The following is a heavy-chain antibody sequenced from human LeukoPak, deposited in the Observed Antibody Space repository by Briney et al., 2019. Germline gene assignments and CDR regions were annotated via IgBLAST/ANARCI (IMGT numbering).Heavy chain of an antibody. CDR2: MNPNSGNT. D-gene: IGHD3-10*01. J-gene: IGHJ4*02. V-gene: IGHV1-8*01. CDR1: GYTFTSYD. CDR3: ARAVRGRGFDY. Sequence: GASVKVSCKASGYTFTSYDINWVRQATGRGLEWMGWMNPNSGNTGYAQKFQGRVTMTRNTSISTAYMGLSSLRSEDTAVYYCARAVRGRGFDYWGQGTLVTVSS.